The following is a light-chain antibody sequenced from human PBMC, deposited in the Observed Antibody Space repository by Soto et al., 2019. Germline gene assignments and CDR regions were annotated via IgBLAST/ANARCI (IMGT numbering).Light chain of an antibody. J-gene: IGLJ2*01. Sequence: QSVLTQPASVSGSPGQSITISCTGTSSDVGGYNYVSWYRQHPGKVPKLMIYDVSNRPSGVSNRFSGSKSGNTASLTISGLQAEDEGDYYCSSYTSSSTVVFGGGTKVTVL. V-gene: IGLV2-14*01. CDR1: SSDVGGYNY. CDR3: SSYTSSSTVV. CDR2: DVS.